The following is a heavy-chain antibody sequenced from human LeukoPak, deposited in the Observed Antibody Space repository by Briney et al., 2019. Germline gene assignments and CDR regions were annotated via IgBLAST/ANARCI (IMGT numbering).Heavy chain of an antibody. Sequence: GASVKVSCKASGYTFTSYGISWVRQARGQGLEWMGWINPNSGGTNYAQKFQGWVTMTRDTSISTAYMELSRLRSDDTAVYYCARGSGGGSSWEGADFDYWGQGTLVTVSS. CDR3: ARGSGGGSSWEGADFDY. V-gene: IGHV1-2*04. CDR2: INPNSGGT. D-gene: IGHD6-13*01. CDR1: GYTFTSYG. J-gene: IGHJ4*02.